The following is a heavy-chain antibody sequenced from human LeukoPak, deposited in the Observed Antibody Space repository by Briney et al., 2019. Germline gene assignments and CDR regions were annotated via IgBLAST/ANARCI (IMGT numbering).Heavy chain of an antibody. V-gene: IGHV3-30*04. CDR3: ARGRREVPLDY. D-gene: IGHD3-10*01. Sequence: PGGSLRLSCAASGFTFSSYAMHWVRQAPGKGLEWVAVISYDGSNKYYADSVKGRFTISRDNSKNTLYLQMNSLRAEDTAVYYCARGRREVPLDYWGQGTLVTVSS. CDR1: GFTFSSYA. CDR2: ISYDGSNK. J-gene: IGHJ4*02.